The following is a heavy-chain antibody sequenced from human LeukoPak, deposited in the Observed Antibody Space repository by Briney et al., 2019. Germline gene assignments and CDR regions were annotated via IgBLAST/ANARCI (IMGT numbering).Heavy chain of an antibody. V-gene: IGHV4-30-2*01. Sequence: SQTLSLTCTVSGGSISSGGYYWSWIRQPPGKGLEWIGYIYHSGSTYYNPSLKSRVTISVDTSKNQFSLKLSSVTAADTAVYYCARETERITIFGVVIQIDYWGQGTLVTVSS. CDR3: ARETERITIFGVVIQIDY. CDR1: GGSISSGGYY. J-gene: IGHJ4*02. D-gene: IGHD3-3*01. CDR2: IYHSGST.